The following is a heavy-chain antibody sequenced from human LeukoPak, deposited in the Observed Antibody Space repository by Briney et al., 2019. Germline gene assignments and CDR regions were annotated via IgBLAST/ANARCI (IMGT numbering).Heavy chain of an antibody. CDR2: IKQDGSEK. Sequence: GGSLRLSCAASGFTFSSYWMSWVRQAPGKGLEWVANIKQDGSEKYYVDSVKGRFTISRDNAKNSLYLQMNSLRAEDTAEYYCAREVYYDNGSSRGSLFNYWGQGTLVTVSS. D-gene: IGHD3-22*01. CDR1: GFTFSSYW. V-gene: IGHV3-7*01. CDR3: AREVYYDNGSSRGSLFNY. J-gene: IGHJ4*02.